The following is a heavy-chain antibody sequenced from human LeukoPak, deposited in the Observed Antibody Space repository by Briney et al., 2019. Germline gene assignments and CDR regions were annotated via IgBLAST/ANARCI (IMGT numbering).Heavy chain of an antibody. D-gene: IGHD6-13*01. CDR1: GGSISSYY. CDR2: IYYSGST. J-gene: IGHJ4*02. Sequence: SETLSLTCTVSGGSISSYYWSWIRQPPGKGLEWIGYIYYSGSTNYNPSLKSRVTISVDTSKNQFSLKLSSVTAADTAVYYCARDGGYSSSWFPFVYWGQGTLVTVSS. V-gene: IGHV4-59*01. CDR3: ARDGGYSSSWFPFVY.